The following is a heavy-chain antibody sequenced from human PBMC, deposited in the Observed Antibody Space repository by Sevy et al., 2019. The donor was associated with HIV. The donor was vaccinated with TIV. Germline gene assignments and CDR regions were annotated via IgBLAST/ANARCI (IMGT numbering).Heavy chain of an antibody. CDR3: TTGFHNWNYPYDYYGMDV. Sequence: GGSLRLSCAASGFTFSNAWMSWVRQAPGKGLEWVGRIKSKTDGGTTDYAAPVKGRFTISRDDSKNTLYLQMNSLKTEVTAVYYCTTGFHNWNYPYDYYGMDVWGQGTTVTVSS. CDR2: IKSKTDGGTT. J-gene: IGHJ6*02. CDR1: GFTFSNAW. D-gene: IGHD1-7*01. V-gene: IGHV3-15*01.